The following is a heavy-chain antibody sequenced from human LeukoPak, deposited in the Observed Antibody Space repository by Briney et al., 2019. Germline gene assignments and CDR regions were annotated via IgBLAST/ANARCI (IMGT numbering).Heavy chain of an antibody. Sequence: GGSLSLSCLAFVFTFSIYAMSWVRQAPGKGLQLVSSITSRGGSTWYVDSMEGRFTITRDNSENTLYLKMHSLRAEDTAVYYCARDRPNYYGSDGHYYRRDGDYWGRGTLVSVSS. CDR2: ITSRGGST. V-gene: IGHV3-23*01. D-gene: IGHD3-22*01. CDR3: ARDRPNYYGSDGHYYRRDGDY. J-gene: IGHJ4*02. CDR1: VFTFSIYA.